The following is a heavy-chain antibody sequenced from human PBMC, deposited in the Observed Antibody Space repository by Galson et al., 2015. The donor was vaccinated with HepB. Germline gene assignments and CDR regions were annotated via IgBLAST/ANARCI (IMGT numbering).Heavy chain of an antibody. CDR1: GFTFSDYY. D-gene: IGHD6-25*01. CDR2: ISSSGTTTI. CDR3: ARAALGWFDP. V-gene: IGHV3-11*01. Sequence: SLRLSCAASGFTFSDYYMSWIRQAPGKGLEWVSYISSSGTTTIYYADSVKGRFTISGDNAKNSLYLQMNSLRAEDTAVYYCARAALGWFDPWGQGTLVTVSS. J-gene: IGHJ5*02.